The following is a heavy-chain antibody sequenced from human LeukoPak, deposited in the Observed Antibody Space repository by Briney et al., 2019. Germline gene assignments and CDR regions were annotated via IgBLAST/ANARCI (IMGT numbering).Heavy chain of an antibody. CDR2: IIPIFGTA. D-gene: IGHD3-22*01. CDR1: GGTFSSYA. CDR3: ATYYYDSSGYFDY. J-gene: IGHJ4*02. V-gene: IGHV1-69*05. Sequence: SVKVSCKASGGTFSSYAISWVRQAPGQGLEWVGGIIPIFGTANYAQKFQGRVTITTDESTSTAYMELSSLRSEDTAVYYCATYYYDSSGYFDYWGQGTLVTVSS.